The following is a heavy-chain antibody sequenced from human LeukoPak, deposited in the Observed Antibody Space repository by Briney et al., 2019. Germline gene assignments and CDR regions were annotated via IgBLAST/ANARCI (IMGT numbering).Heavy chain of an antibody. Sequence: ASVKVSCKASGYTFTGYYMHWVRQAPGQGLEWMGWINPNSGGTNYAQKFQGRVTMTRDTSISTAYMELSRLRSDDTAVYYCARDGLDYYDSSGSDFHDYWGQGTLVTVSS. J-gene: IGHJ4*02. CDR3: ARDGLDYYDSSGSDFHDY. D-gene: IGHD3-22*01. CDR1: GYTFTGYY. CDR2: INPNSGGT. V-gene: IGHV1-2*02.